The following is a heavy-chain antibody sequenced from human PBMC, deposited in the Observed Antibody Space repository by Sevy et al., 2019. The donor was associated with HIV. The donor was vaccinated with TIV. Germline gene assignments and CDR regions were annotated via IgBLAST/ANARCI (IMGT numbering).Heavy chain of an antibody. D-gene: IGHD2-2*01. J-gene: IGHJ3*02. Sequence: GGSLRLSCAASGFTFSDYYINWIRQAPGKGLEWVSYISGSSSYTNYADSAKGRFTISRDNAKNSLYLQMNSLRAEDTGVYYCARVGCSISSCPKGDAFDIWGQGTMVTVSS. CDR2: ISGSSSYT. V-gene: IGHV3-11*06. CDR3: ARVGCSISSCPKGDAFDI. CDR1: GFTFSDYY.